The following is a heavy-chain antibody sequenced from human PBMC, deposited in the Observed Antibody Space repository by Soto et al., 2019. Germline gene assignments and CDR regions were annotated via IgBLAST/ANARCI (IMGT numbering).Heavy chain of an antibody. CDR2: IYQSGNT. Sequence: SETLSLTCIVSNYSISSGYHCGSIRQHPGKGLEGIGTIYQSGNTYQNPSLKSRVILSIDTSKNQFSLNLRNVTAADTAVYYCVRGKVNFDFWGKGILVTVSS. J-gene: IGHJ4*02. V-gene: IGHV4-38-2*02. CDR1: NYSISSGYH. CDR3: VRGKVNFDF.